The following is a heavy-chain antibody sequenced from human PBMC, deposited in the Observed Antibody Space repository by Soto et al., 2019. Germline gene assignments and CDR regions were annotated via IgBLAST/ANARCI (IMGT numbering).Heavy chain of an antibody. CDR1: GYSVSSNSAA. Sequence: SQTLSLTCAISGYSVSSNSAAWNLIRQSPSRGLEWLGRTYYRSKWYNDYAVSVKSRITINPDTSKNQFSLQLNSVTPEDTAVYYCARGSAYYDILTGYYKGPYFDYWGQGTLVTSPQ. V-gene: IGHV6-1*01. CDR3: ARGSAYYDILTGYYKGPYFDY. J-gene: IGHJ4*02. CDR2: TYYRSKWYN. D-gene: IGHD3-9*01.